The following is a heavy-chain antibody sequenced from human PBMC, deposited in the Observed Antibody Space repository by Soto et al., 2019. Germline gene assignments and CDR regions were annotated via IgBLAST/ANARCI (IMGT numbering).Heavy chain of an antibody. CDR2: ISAYNGNT. J-gene: IGHJ4*02. CDR1: GYTFTSYG. D-gene: IGHD6-13*01. CDR3: ARGLGIAAAGYRGARRASDY. V-gene: IGHV1-18*01. Sequence: QVQLVQSGAEVKKPGASVKVSCKASGYTFTSYGISWVRQAPGQGLEWMGWISAYNGNTHYAQKLQGRVTMTTDTSTSTAYMELRSLRSDEKAVYYCARGLGIAAAGYRGARRASDYWGQGTLVTVSS.